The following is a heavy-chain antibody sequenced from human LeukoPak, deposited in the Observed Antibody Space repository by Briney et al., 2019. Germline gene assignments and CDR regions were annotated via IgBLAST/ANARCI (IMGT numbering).Heavy chain of an antibody. D-gene: IGHD5-12*01. CDR1: GFTFSTYS. CDR3: ARGGGYDY. Sequence: GGSLRLSCAASGFTFSTYSMNWVRQAPGKGLEWVSYISSRSSTIYYADSVKGRFTISRDSAENSLSLQMNSLRAEDTAVYYCARGGGYDYWGQGTLVTVSS. J-gene: IGHJ4*02. CDR2: ISSRSSTI. V-gene: IGHV3-48*01.